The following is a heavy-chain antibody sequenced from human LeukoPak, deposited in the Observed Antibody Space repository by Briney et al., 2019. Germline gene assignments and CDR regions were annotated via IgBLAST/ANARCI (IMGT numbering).Heavy chain of an antibody. CDR2: INPNSGGT. D-gene: IGHD3-10*01. J-gene: IGHJ4*02. V-gene: IGHV1-2*02. CDR1: GYSFPEHY. CDR3: ARGSGSD. Sequence: SVTVSCMPSGYSFPEHYMHRLRQAPGQPLEGMGWINPNSGGTNYAQKFQGRVTMARDTSISTAYMELSRLRSDDTAMYYCARGSGSDGGQGTLVTVSA.